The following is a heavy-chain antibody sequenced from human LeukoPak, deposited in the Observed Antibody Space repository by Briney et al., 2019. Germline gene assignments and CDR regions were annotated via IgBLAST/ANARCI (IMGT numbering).Heavy chain of an antibody. V-gene: IGHV4-39*07. CDR2: INHSGST. CDR1: GGSISSSSYY. D-gene: IGHD3-16*02. Sequence: SETLSLTCTVSGGSISSSSYYWGWIRQPPGKGLEWIGEINHSGSTNYNPSLKSRVTISVDTSKNQFSLKLSSVTAADTAVYYCARARKRYDYVWGSYRPYYFDYWGQGTLVTVSS. J-gene: IGHJ4*02. CDR3: ARARKRYDYVWGSYRPYYFDY.